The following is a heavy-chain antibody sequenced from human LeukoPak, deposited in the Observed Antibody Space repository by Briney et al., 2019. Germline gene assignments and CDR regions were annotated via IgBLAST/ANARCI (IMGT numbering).Heavy chain of an antibody. Sequence: PSETLSLTCTVSGGSISSYYWSWIRQPPGKGLEWIGNIYDSGSTNYNPSLKSRVTITVDASKNQCSLKLSSVTAADTAVYYCARQSISGSSLSYFDYWGQGTLVNVSS. D-gene: IGHD3-22*01. CDR1: GGSISSYY. CDR2: IYDSGST. CDR3: ARQSISGSSLSYFDY. J-gene: IGHJ4*02. V-gene: IGHV4-59*01.